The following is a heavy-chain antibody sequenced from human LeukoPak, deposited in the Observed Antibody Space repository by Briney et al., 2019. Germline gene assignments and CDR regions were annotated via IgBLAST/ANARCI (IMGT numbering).Heavy chain of an antibody. CDR2: INHSGST. V-gene: IGHV4-34*01. J-gene: IGHJ5*02. D-gene: IGHD3-10*01. CDR3: ARGFEGSGCLKYSHLGFDP. Sequence: SETLSLTCAVYGGSFSGYYWSWIRQPPGKGLEWIGEINHSGSTNYNPSLKSRVTISVDTPKNQFSLKLSSVTAADTAVYYCARGFEGSGCLKYSHLGFDPWGQGTLVTVSS. CDR1: GGSFSGYY.